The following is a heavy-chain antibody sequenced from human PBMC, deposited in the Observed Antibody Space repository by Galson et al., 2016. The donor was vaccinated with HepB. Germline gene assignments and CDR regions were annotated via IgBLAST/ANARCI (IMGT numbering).Heavy chain of an antibody. CDR3: ARMFPLYSSGWYVRGDGWFDS. J-gene: IGHJ5*01. CDR1: GFTFSYYY. D-gene: IGHD6-19*01. CDR2: ISGDGRTI. Sequence: RLSCATSGFTFSYYYMSWIRQAPGKGLEWVSYISGDGRTINYADSVKGRFTISRGNAKNSLYLHMNSLTGEDTAVYYCARMFPLYSSGWYVRGDGWFDSWGQGTLVTVSS. V-gene: IGHV3-11*01.